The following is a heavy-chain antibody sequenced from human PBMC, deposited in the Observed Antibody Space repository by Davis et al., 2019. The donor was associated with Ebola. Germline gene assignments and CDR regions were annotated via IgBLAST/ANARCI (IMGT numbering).Heavy chain of an antibody. CDR3: ARRGYCSGGSCYWGGENYFDY. J-gene: IGHJ4*02. V-gene: IGHV5-51*01. CDR1: ESIFSFYW. D-gene: IGHD2-15*01. CDR2: IYPGDSDT. Sequence: QSSCNGSESIFSFYWIGWVRQMPGTPLVWLLIIYPGDSDTRYTPSFQGQVTISVDKSINTAYLQWASLKASDTAMYYCARRGYCSGGSCYWGGENYFDYWSQGALVTVSS.